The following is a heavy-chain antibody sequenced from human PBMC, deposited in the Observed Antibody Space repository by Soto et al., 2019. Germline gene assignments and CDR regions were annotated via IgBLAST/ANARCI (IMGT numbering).Heavy chain of an antibody. D-gene: IGHD5-12*01. Sequence: HPGGSLRLSCAASGFTFSSYSMNWVRQAPGKGLEWVSYISSSSSTIYYAGSVKGRFTISRDNAKNSLYLQMNSLTTEDTAMYYCTRGIWEMATIRPENYWGQGTLVTVSS. V-gene: IGHV3-48*01. J-gene: IGHJ4*02. CDR3: TRGIWEMATIRPENY. CDR1: GFTFSSYS. CDR2: ISSSSSTI.